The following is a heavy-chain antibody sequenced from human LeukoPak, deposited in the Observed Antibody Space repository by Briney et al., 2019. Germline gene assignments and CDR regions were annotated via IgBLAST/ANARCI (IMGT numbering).Heavy chain of an antibody. CDR2: IYSGGST. CDR1: GFTVSSNY. Sequence: GGSLRLSCAASGFTVSSNYMSWVRQAPGKGLEWVSVIYSGGSTYYADSVKGRFTISRDNSKNTLYLQMNSLRAEDTAVYYCANYCSGGSCYSALGYFQHWGQGTLATISS. J-gene: IGHJ1*01. CDR3: ANYCSGGSCYSALGYFQH. V-gene: IGHV3-66*01. D-gene: IGHD2-15*01.